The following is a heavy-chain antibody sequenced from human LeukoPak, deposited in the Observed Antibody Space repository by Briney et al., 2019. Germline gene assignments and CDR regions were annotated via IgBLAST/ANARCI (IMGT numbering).Heavy chain of an antibody. CDR2: IYYSGST. J-gene: IGHJ4*02. Sequence: SETLSLTCTVSGGSISSSSYYWGWIRQPPGKGLEWSGSIYYSGSTYYTPSLKSRVTISVDTYKNQFSLKLSSVTAADTAVYYCARVPRARWELLSYFDYWGQGTLVTVPS. CDR3: ARVPRARWELLSYFDY. V-gene: IGHV4-39*01. D-gene: IGHD1-26*01. CDR1: GGSISSSSYY.